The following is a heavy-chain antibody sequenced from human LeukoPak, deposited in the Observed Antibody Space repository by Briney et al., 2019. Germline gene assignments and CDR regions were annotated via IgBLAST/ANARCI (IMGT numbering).Heavy chain of an antibody. D-gene: IGHD4-11*01. CDR3: ARATQIRDYSSNY. Sequence: ASVKVSCKASGYIFSNFYMHWVRQAPGQGLEWMGKINPSGGSTSNAQKFQGRVTMTRDTSTSTVYMELSSLRSEDTAVYYCARATQIRDYSSNYWGQGTLVTVSS. J-gene: IGHJ4*02. CDR2: INPSGGST. V-gene: IGHV1-46*01. CDR1: GYIFSNFY.